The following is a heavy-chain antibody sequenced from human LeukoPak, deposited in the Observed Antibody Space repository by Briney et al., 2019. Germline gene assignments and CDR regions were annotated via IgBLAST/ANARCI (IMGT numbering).Heavy chain of an antibody. D-gene: IGHD5-12*01. J-gene: IGHJ4*02. V-gene: IGHV4-59*08. CDR3: ARRVPSGFVDS. CDR1: GAYISADY. Sequence: SETLSLTCAVSGAYISADYWIWIRQPPGNGLEWIGYISYTGSTNYNPALKSRVTISEDTSKNQFSLRLSSVTAADTAMYYCARRVPSGFVDSWGQGILVTVPS. CDR2: ISYTGST.